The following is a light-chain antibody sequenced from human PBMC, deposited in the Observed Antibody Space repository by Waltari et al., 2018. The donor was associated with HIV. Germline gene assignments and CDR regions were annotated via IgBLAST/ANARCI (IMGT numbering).Light chain of an antibody. J-gene: IGLJ3*02. CDR1: SSSIGSNF. Sequence: QSVLTQPPSASGTPGQRVPISCSGSSSSIGSNFVYWYQQLPGTAPKLLIYRNDQRPSGVPDRFSGSKSGTSASLAISGLRSEDEADYYCSAWDNGLINWVFGGGTKLTVL. CDR2: RND. CDR3: SAWDNGLINWV. V-gene: IGLV1-47*01.